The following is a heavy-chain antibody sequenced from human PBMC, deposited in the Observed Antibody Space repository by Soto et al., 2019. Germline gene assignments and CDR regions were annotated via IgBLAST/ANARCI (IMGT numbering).Heavy chain of an antibody. D-gene: IGHD3-9*01. CDR2: INPSGGST. Sequence: ASVKVSCKASGYTFTSYYMHWVRQAPGQGLEWMGIINPSGGSTSYAQKFQGRVTMTRDTSTSTAYMELSRLRSDDTAVYYCARVSGTGSHLYYFDYWGQGTLVTVSS. CDR1: GYTFTSYY. J-gene: IGHJ4*02. V-gene: IGHV1-46*01. CDR3: ARVSGTGSHLYYFDY.